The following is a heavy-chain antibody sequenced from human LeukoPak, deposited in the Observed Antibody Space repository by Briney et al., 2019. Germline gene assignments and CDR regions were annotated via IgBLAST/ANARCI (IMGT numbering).Heavy chain of an antibody. V-gene: IGHV4-4*02. Sequence: SETLSLTCAVSGGSISSSNWWSWVRQPPGKGLEWIGEIYHSGSTNYNPSLKSRVTMSIDKSKNQFSLRLSSVTAADTALYFCARERAGWIHALDIWGQGTIVTVSS. CDR1: GGSISSSNW. D-gene: IGHD5-18*01. CDR2: IYHSGST. J-gene: IGHJ3*02. CDR3: ARERAGWIHALDI.